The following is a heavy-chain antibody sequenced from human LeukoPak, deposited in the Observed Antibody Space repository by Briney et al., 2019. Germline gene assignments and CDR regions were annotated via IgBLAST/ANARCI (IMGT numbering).Heavy chain of an antibody. Sequence: SETLSLTCTVSGGSISSYYWSWLRQPPGKGLEWIGYIYYSGSTNYNPSLKSRVTISVDTSKNQFSLKLSSVTAADTAVYYCASSTYDFWSGYPNWFDPWGQGTLVTVSS. CDR3: ASSTYDFWSGYPNWFDP. D-gene: IGHD3-3*01. CDR1: GGSISSYY. V-gene: IGHV4-59*01. J-gene: IGHJ5*02. CDR2: IYYSGST.